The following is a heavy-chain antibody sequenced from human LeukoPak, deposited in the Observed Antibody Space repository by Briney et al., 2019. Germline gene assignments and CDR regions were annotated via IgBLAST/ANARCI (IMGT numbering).Heavy chain of an antibody. Sequence: ASVKVSCKASGGTFSSYAISWVRQAPGQGLEWMGGIIPIFGTANYAQKFQGRVTITADESTSTAYMELSSLRSEDTAVYYCARDPPQGLLRFGESENWFDPWGQGTLVTVSS. CDR1: GGTFSSYA. J-gene: IGHJ5*02. V-gene: IGHV1-69*13. D-gene: IGHD3-10*01. CDR2: IIPIFGTA. CDR3: ARDPPQGLLRFGESENWFDP.